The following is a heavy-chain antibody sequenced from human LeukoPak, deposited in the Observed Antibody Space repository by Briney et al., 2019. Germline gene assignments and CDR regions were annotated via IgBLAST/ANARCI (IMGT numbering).Heavy chain of an antibody. J-gene: IGHJ5*02. CDR1: GGSISSYY. V-gene: IGHV4-59*12. CDR3: AKLGEDSSGYSNWFDP. D-gene: IGHD3-22*01. Sequence: SETLSLTCTVSGGSISSYYWSWIRQPPGKGLEWIGYIYYSGSTNYNPSLKSRVTMSVDTSKNQFSLKLNSVTAVDTAAYYCAKLGEDSSGYSNWFDPWGQGTLVTVSS. CDR2: IYYSGST.